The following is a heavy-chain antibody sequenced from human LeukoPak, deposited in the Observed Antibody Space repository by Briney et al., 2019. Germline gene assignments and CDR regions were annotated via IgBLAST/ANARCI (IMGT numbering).Heavy chain of an antibody. Sequence: PSETLSLTCTVSGGSISNYCWSWIRQPPGKGLEWIGYIYYTGSTNYNPSLKSRVTISVGTSKNQFSLKLSSVTAADTAVYYCARPSRSISTAGAFDIWGQGTMVTVSS. V-gene: IGHV4-59*01. D-gene: IGHD3-10*01. CDR1: GGSISNYC. J-gene: IGHJ3*02. CDR2: IYYTGST. CDR3: ARPSRSISTAGAFDI.